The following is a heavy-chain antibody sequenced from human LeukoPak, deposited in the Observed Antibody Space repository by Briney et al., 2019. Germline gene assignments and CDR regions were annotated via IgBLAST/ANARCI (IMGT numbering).Heavy chain of an antibody. CDR3: ARSHSSSWYGGFDY. J-gene: IGHJ4*02. V-gene: IGHV4-30-4*08. CDR2: IYYSGST. CDR1: GGSISSGDYY. Sequence: SQTLSLTCTVSGGSISSGDYYWSWIRQPPGKGLEWIGNIYYSGSTYYNPSLESRLTISVDTSKNQFSLNLRSVTAADTAVYYCARSHSSSWYGGFDYWGQGILVTVSS. D-gene: IGHD6-13*01.